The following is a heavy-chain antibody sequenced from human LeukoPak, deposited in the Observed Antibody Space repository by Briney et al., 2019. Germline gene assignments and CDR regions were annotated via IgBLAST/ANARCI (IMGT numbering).Heavy chain of an antibody. J-gene: IGHJ3*02. CDR3: ARVKEARGRYAFDI. V-gene: IGHV4-59*01. CDR1: GGSISSYY. CDR2: IYYSGRT. Sequence: SETLSLTCTVSGGSISSYYWSWIRQPPGKGLEWIGYIYYSGRTNYNPSLKSHVTISVDTSKNQFSLKLSSVTAADTAVYYCARVKEARGRYAFDIWGQGTMVTVSS.